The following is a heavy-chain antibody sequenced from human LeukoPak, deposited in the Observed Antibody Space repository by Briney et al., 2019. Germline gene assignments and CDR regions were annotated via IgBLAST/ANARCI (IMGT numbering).Heavy chain of an antibody. CDR2: FDPEGGET. J-gene: IGHJ5*02. D-gene: IGHD5-12*01. CDR3: ARDIDSGYDSLWNWFDP. CDR1: GYTLTELS. V-gene: IGHV1-24*01. Sequence: ASVRVSCTVSGYTLTELSMHWVRQAPGKGLEWMGGFDPEGGETIYAQKFQGRVTMTEDTSTSTAYMELRSLRSDDTAVYYCARDIDSGYDSLWNWFDPWGQGTRVTVSS.